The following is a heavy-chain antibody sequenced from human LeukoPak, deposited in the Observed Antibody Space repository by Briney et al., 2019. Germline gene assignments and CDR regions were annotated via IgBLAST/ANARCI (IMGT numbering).Heavy chain of an antibody. CDR3: ARWYSSGWAFDY. D-gene: IGHD6-19*01. CDR2: IHYGGST. CDR1: GGTISSYY. Sequence: PSETLSLTCTVSGGTISSYYWNWIRQPPGKGLEWMGYIHYGGSTNYNPSLKSRVTISVDTSKNQFSLKLSSVTASDTAVYYCARWYSSGWAFDYWGQGTLVTVSS. J-gene: IGHJ4*02. V-gene: IGHV4-59*08.